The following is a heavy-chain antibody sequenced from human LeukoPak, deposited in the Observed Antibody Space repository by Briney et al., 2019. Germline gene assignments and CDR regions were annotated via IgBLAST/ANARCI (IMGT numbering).Heavy chain of an antibody. D-gene: IGHD3-10*01. CDR2: IHPRSGET. CDR3: ARDGEYGTGSYYRGCFDY. V-gene: IGHV1-2*02. Sequence: ASVKVSCKAAGYSFTAFYIHWVRQAHGHGLEWMGWIHPRSGETNYAYKFRGRVTMTRDTSISTTYMDLGSLGSDDTAVYYCARDGEYGTGSYYRGCFDYWGRGTLVTVSS. J-gene: IGHJ4*02. CDR1: GYSFTAFY.